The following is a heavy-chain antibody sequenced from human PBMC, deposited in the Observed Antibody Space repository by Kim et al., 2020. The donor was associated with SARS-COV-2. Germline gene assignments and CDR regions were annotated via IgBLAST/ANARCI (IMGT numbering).Heavy chain of an antibody. V-gene: IGHV3-23*01. CDR3: VKESIGHGPGYLDH. D-gene: IGHD2-15*01. J-gene: IGHJ4*02. CDR2: ITDSGGNS. CDR1: GFSFRDYG. Sequence: GGSLRLSCAASGFSFRDYGMTWVRQAPGKGLEWVSAITDSGGNSYFAGSVRGRFTISRDNSKYIVYLQMDSLRAEDTAIYYCVKESIGHGPGYLDHWGPGTLVTVSS.